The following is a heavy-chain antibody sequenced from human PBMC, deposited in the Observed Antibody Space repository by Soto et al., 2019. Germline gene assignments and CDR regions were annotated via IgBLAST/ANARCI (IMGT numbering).Heavy chain of an antibody. Sequence: QVQLVQSGAEVKKPGSSAKVSCKASGGTFSSYAISWVRQAPGQGLEWMGGIIPIFGTANYAQKFQGRVTITADESTSTAYMELSSLRSEDTAVYYCARVVGATSTYYFDYWGQGTLVTVSS. CDR3: ARVVGATSTYYFDY. D-gene: IGHD1-26*01. CDR1: GGTFSSYA. CDR2: IIPIFGTA. J-gene: IGHJ4*02. V-gene: IGHV1-69*01.